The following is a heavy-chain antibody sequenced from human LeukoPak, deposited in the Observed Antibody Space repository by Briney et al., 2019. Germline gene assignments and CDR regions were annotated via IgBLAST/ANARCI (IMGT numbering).Heavy chain of an antibody. CDR2: INTNTGNP. J-gene: IGHJ3*02. CDR3: ARDSTLITMMVVVSQGAFDI. Sequence: ASVKVSCKGYGYTFINHDIDWVRQAPGQGLEWMGWINTNTGNPTYAQGFTGRFVFSLDTSVSTAYLQISSLKAEDTAVYYCARDSTLITMMVVVSQGAFDIWGQGTMVTVSS. V-gene: IGHV7-4-1*02. CDR1: GYTFINHD. D-gene: IGHD3-22*01.